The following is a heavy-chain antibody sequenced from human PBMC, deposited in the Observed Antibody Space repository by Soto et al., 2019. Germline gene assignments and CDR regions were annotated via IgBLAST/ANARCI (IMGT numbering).Heavy chain of an antibody. D-gene: IGHD6-6*01. CDR2: IYYSGST. CDR1: GGSISSYY. Sequence: SETLSLTCTVSGGSISSYYWSWIRQPPGKGLEWIGYIYYSGSTYYNPSLKSRVTISVDTSKNQFSLKLSSVTAADTAVYYCASYVYSLEYISSSHDYWGQGTLVTVSS. V-gene: IGHV4-59*04. CDR3: ASYVYSLEYISSSHDY. J-gene: IGHJ4*02.